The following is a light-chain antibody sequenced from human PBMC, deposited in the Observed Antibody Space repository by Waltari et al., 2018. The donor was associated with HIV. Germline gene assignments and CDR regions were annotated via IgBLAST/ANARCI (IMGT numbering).Light chain of an antibody. J-gene: IGKJ4*01. CDR3: QQYYTTSPLT. CDR2: SSS. V-gene: IGKV4-1*01. CDR1: QSILYSSNNKNF. Sequence: DIVMTQSPDPLSVSLRERATINLRSRQSILYSSNNKNFLAWYQQKPGQPPKLLIYSSSTRESGVPDRFSGSGSGTDFTLTISSLQAEDVAVYYCQQYYTTSPLTFGGGTKVEIK.